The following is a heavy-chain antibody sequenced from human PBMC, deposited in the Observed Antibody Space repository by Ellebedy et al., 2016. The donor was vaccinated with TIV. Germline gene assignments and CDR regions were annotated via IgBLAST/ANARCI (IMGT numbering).Heavy chain of an antibody. CDR3: AGVGASSGNPYAFDI. D-gene: IGHD3-16*01. Sequence: GGSLRLSCAASGFTFSSGWMSWVRQAPGKGLEWVANIKADGSKTYQLDSVKGRFAITRDDAKNSLYLQMNSLRAEDTAVYYFAGVGASSGNPYAFDIWGQGAMVTVSS. V-gene: IGHV3-7*01. CDR2: IKADGSKT. J-gene: IGHJ3*02. CDR1: GFTFSSGW.